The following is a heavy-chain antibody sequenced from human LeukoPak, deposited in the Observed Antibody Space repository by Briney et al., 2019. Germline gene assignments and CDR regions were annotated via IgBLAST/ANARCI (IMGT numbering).Heavy chain of an antibody. CDR3: ARDPTPYGDYLISYYYYYMDV. J-gene: IGHJ6*03. Sequence: GGSLRLSCAASGFTFSSYWMSWVRQAPGKGLEWVANIKQDGSEKYYVDSVKGRFTISRDNAKNSLYLQMNSLRAEDTAVYYCARDPTPYGDYLISYYYYYMDVWGKGTTVTVSS. V-gene: IGHV3-7*01. CDR2: IKQDGSEK. CDR1: GFTFSSYW. D-gene: IGHD4-17*01.